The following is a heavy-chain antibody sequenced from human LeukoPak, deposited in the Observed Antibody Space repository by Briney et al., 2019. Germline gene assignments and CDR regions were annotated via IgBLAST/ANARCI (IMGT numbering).Heavy chain of an antibody. D-gene: IGHD2-15*01. V-gene: IGHV4-34*01. CDR3: ARHQGSGFDFHI. Sequence: SETLSLTCAVYGGSFSGYYWSWIRQPPGKGLEWIGEINHSGSTNYNPSLKSRVTISVDTSKNQFSLKLSSVTAADTAVYYCARHQGSGFDFHIWGQGTMVTVFS. CDR2: INHSGST. CDR1: GGSFSGYY. J-gene: IGHJ3*02.